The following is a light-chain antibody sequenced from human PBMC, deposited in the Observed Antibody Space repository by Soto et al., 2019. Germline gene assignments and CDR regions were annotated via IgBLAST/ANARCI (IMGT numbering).Light chain of an antibody. CDR1: RSVSSN. V-gene: IGKV3-15*01. J-gene: IGKJ4*01. Sequence: EIVMTQSPATLSVSPGERATLSCRASRSVSSNLAWYQQKPGQAPRLLMYGASTRATGIPARFSGSGSGTDFTLTISSLQSEDFGVYYCQQYNNWPRATFGGGTKGDIK. CDR2: GAS. CDR3: QQYNNWPRAT.